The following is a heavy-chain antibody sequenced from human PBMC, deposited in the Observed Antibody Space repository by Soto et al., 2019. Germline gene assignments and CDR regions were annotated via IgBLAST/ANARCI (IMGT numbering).Heavy chain of an antibody. CDR1: GLTVSSNY. D-gene: IGHD2-2*01. V-gene: IGHV3-66*01. Sequence: EVQLVESGGGLVQPGGSLRLSCAASGLTVSSNYMSWVRQAPGKGLEWVSVMYRGGSTYYADSVKGRFIISRDNYKNTLYLQMDSLRVEDTAVYYCARDSSLHQPLFYGMDVWGQGTTVTVSS. CDR3: ARDSSLHQPLFYGMDV. J-gene: IGHJ6*02. CDR2: MYRGGST.